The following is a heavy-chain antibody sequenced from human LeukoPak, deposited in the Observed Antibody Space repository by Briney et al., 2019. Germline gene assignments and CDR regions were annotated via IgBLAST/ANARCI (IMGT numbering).Heavy chain of an antibody. CDR2: IIPILGIA. J-gene: IGHJ4*02. Sequence: SVKVSCKASGGTFSSYTISRVRQAPGQGLEWMGRIIPILGIANYAQKFQGRVTITADKSTSTAYMELSSLRSEDTAVYYCARDLEGIATVSNDYWGQGTLVTVSS. CDR3: ARDLEGIATVSNDY. CDR1: GGTFSSYT. V-gene: IGHV1-69*02. D-gene: IGHD2-21*01.